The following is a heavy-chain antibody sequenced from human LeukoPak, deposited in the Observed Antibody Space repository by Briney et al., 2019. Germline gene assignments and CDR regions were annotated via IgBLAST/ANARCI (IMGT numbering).Heavy chain of an antibody. V-gene: IGHV3-11*01. CDR1: GVTFSDYY. Sequence: GGSLRLSCAASGVTFSDYYMSWGGQAPGKGVEGGSYISSSGITIYYADSVKGRFTLSSDNAKNSLYLQMNSLRAEDTAVYYCASHYYDSSGYYYDYWGQGTLVTVSS. CDR2: ISSSGITI. D-gene: IGHD3-22*01. CDR3: ASHYYDSSGYYYDY. J-gene: IGHJ4*02.